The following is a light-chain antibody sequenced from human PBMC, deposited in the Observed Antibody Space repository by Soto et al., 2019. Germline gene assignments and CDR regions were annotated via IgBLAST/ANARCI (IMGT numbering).Light chain of an antibody. J-gene: IGKJ1*01. CDR3: QHRSNWPT. CDR2: DAS. CDR1: QSVSSY. Sequence: EIVLTQSPAPLSLSPGERATLSCRSSQSVSSYLAWYHQKPGRAPSLLIDDASNRATGIPARFSGGGSGTDFTLTISSLEHEDFAVYYCQHRSNWPTLGQGTKVDIK. V-gene: IGKV3-11*01.